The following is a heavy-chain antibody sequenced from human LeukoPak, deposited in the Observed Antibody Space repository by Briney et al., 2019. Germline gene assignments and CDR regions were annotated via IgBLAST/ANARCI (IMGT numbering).Heavy chain of an antibody. Sequence: SETLSLTCTVSGGSINSYFWTWIRQPAGKGLEWIGRIYTGGSTNYNPSLKSRVTMSVDTSKNQFSLNLSSVTAADTAVYYCARIFDGGFDAFDIWGQGTMVTVSS. CDR1: GGSINSYF. J-gene: IGHJ3*02. CDR2: IYTGGST. V-gene: IGHV4-4*07. CDR3: ARIFDGGFDAFDI. D-gene: IGHD3-16*01.